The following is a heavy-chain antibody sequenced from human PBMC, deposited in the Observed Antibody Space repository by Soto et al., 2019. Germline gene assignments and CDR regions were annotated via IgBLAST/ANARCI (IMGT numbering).Heavy chain of an antibody. J-gene: IGHJ6*03. V-gene: IGHV4-34*01. CDR2: INHSGST. CDR3: ATRGNYDYDFWSGQSFMDV. CDR1: GGSFSGYY. D-gene: IGHD3-3*01. Sequence: TSETLSLTCAVYGGSFSGYYWSWIRQPPGKGLEWIGEINHSGSTNYNPSLKSRVTISVDTSKNQFSLKLSSVTAADTAVYYCATRGNYDYDFWSGQSFMDVWGKGTTVTVSS.